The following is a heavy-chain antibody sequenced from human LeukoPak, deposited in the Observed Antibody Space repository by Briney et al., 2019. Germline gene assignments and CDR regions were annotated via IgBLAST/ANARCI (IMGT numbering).Heavy chain of an antibody. D-gene: IGHD3-3*01. Sequence: GGSLRLSCAASGFTFSSYGMHWVRQAPGKGLEWVAFIRYDGSNKYYADSVKGRFTISRDNSKNTLYLQMNSLRAEDTAVYYCARYDFWGGYKEPPSPDYYYYMDAWGKGTTVTVSS. CDR2: IRYDGSNK. CDR3: ARYDFWGGYKEPPSPDYYYYMDA. CDR1: GFTFSSYG. J-gene: IGHJ6*03. V-gene: IGHV3-30*02.